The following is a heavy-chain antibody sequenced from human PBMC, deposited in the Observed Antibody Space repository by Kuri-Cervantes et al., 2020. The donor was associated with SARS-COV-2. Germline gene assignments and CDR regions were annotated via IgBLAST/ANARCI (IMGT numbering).Heavy chain of an antibody. CDR2: IYYSGST. CDR1: GGSISSSSYY. CDR3: AIAWSTFDY. D-gene: IGHD2-15*01. V-gene: IGHV4-39*07. Sequence: ESLKISCTVSGGSISSSSYYWGWIRQPPGKGLEWIGSIYYSGSTYYNPSLKSRVTISVDTSKNQFSLKPSSVTAADTAVYYCAIAWSTFDYWGQGTLVTVSS. J-gene: IGHJ4*02.